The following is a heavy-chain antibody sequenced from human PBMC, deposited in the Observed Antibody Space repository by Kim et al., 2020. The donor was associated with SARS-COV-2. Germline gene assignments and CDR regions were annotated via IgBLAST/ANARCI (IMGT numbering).Heavy chain of an antibody. CDR1: GFTVSSNY. CDR3: AREWWEWGIGSGYSYYFDY. Sequence: GGSLRLSCAASGFTVSSNYMSWVRQAPGKGLEWVSVIYSGGSTYYADSVKGRFTISRDNSKNTLYLQMNSLRAEDTAVYYCAREWWEWGIGSGYSYYFDYWGQGTLVTVSS. J-gene: IGHJ4*02. V-gene: IGHV3-53*01. CDR2: IYSGGST. D-gene: IGHD3-22*01.